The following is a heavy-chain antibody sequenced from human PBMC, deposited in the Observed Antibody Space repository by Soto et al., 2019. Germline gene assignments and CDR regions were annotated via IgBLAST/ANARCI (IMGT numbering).Heavy chain of an antibody. Sequence: EVQLVESGGELVQPGGSLRLSCAASGFTFNNYWMHCVRQAPGKGLVWVSRINPDGRRINYADFVKGRFTITRDKAKNTAYLQMNSLGAEDTAVYYCVRVPSWTYNWFDPWGQGALVTVSS. CDR1: GFTFNNYW. D-gene: IGHD2-2*01. V-gene: IGHV3-74*01. J-gene: IGHJ5*02. CDR2: INPDGRRI. CDR3: VRVPSWTYNWFDP.